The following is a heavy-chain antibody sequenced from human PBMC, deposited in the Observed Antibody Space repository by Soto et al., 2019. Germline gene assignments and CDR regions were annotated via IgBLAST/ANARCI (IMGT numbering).Heavy chain of an antibody. V-gene: IGHV4-59*01. Sequence: SETLPLTCTASGGSISRYHCSSIRQPPGTGLEWIGYIYYSGCTNYNPSLKTRVTISVDTSKNQFSLKLSSVTAADTAVYYCARGITRFDPGGQGTLVTVSS. CDR3: ARGITRFDP. CDR1: GGSISRYH. CDR2: IYYSGCT. D-gene: IGHD3-10*01. J-gene: IGHJ5*02.